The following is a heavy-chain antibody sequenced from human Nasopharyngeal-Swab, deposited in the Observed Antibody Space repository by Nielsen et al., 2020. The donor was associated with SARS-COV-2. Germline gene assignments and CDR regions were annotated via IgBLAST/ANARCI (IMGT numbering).Heavy chain of an antibody. D-gene: IGHD3-10*01. J-gene: IGHJ6*02. CDR2: MSSNSRAI. V-gene: IGHV3-48*01. CDR3: MVRDYLYAMDV. Sequence: GGSLRLSCEAFGFSFSSYSMNWVRQAPGKGLEWLSYMSSNSRAIFYADSVKGRFTISRDNSKNTLYLQMNSLRAEDTAVYYCMVRDYLYAMDVWGQGTTVTVSS. CDR1: GFSFSSYS.